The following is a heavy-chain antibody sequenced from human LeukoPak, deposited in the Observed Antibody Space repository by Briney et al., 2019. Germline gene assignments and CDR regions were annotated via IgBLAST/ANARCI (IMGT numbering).Heavy chain of an antibody. Sequence: KPSETLSLTCTVSGGSISSYYWSWIRQPPGKGLEWIGYIYYSGSTNYNPSLKSRVTISVDSSKNQFSLKLSSVTAADTAVYYCARGRSYYDSSGFYFDYWGQGTLVTVSS. CDR2: IYYSGST. V-gene: IGHV4-59*12. J-gene: IGHJ4*02. D-gene: IGHD3-22*01. CDR1: GGSISSYY. CDR3: ARGRSYYDSSGFYFDY.